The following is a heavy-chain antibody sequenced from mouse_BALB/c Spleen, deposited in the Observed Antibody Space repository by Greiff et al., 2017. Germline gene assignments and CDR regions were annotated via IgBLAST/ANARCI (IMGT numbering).Heavy chain of an antibody. CDR2: ISSGGSYT. D-gene: IGHD2-4*01. CDR3: ARLFDYGYFDD. CDR1: GFTFSSYG. J-gene: IGHJ2*01. Sequence: EVQLVESGGDLVKPGGSLKLSCAASGFTFSSYGLSWVRQTPDKRLEWVATISSGGSYTYYPDSVKGRFTISRDNAKNTLYLQMSSLKSEDTAMYYCARLFDYGYFDDWGQGTTLTVSS. V-gene: IGHV5-6*01.